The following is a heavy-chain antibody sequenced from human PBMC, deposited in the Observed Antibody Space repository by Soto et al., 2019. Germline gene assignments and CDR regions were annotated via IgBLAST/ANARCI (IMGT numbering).Heavy chain of an antibody. CDR3: ARAFPRLGGYHKGVGRRNYLFDL. V-gene: IGHV1-69*01. CDR2: IIPVFGTA. J-gene: IGHJ4*02. D-gene: IGHD3-10*01. Sequence: QVQLVQSGAEVKKPGSSVKLSCKASGGTFSSYTISWVRQAPGQGLEWMGGIIPVFGTAYYAQKFQGRVTITADESTSTAYMELSSLRSEDTAVYSCARAFPRLGGYHKGVGRRNYLFDLWGQGTLVTVSS. CDR1: GGTFSSYT.